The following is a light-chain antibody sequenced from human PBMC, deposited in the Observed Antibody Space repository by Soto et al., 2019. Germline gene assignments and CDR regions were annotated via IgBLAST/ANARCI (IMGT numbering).Light chain of an antibody. Sequence: EVVMTQSPATLSVSPGNTVTLSCRANQTITSNLAWYQQKPGQAPRLLIYGASTRATGIPVRFSGSGSGTEFTLTISSLQSEDLAVYYCQHYNNWIASFGGGTKVDIK. CDR1: QTITSN. CDR2: GAS. CDR3: QHYNNWIAS. J-gene: IGKJ4*01. V-gene: IGKV3-15*01.